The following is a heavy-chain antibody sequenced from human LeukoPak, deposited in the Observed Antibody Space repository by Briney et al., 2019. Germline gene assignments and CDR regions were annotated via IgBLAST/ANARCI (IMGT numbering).Heavy chain of an antibody. V-gene: IGHV1-69*02. J-gene: IGHJ3*02. CDR2: IIPILGIA. Sequence: ATVKVSCKASGGTFSSYTISWVRQAPGQGLEWMGRIIPILGIANYAQKFQGRVTITADKSTSTAYMELSSLRSEDTAVYYCARGGTYYYGSGSYYIENDAFDIWGQGTMVTVSS. CDR3: ARGGTYYYGSGSYYIENDAFDI. CDR1: GGTFSSYT. D-gene: IGHD3-10*01.